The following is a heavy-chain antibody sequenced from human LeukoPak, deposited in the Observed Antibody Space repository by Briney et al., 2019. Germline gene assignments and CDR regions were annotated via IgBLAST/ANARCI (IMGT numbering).Heavy chain of an antibody. V-gene: IGHV4-39*06. J-gene: IGHJ4*02. CDR3: ARGTGYSGGWYANY. Sequence: PSETLSLTCTVSGGSISSSSYFWGWIRQPPGKGVELIGRIYYSRSLYSNLSLKSRVTISVDTPKSQLAPKLSSVSAAGTAVYYCARGTGYSGGWYANYWGQGTLVTVSS. D-gene: IGHD6-19*01. CDR2: IYYSRSL. CDR1: GGSISSSSYF.